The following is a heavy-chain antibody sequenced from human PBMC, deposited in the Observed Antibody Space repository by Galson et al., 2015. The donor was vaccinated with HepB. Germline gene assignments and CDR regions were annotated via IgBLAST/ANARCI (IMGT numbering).Heavy chain of an antibody. V-gene: IGHV5-51*01. D-gene: IGHD2-2*01. J-gene: IGHJ5*02. CDR1: GYSFTSYW. Sequence: QSGAEVKKPGESLKISCKGSGYSFTSYWIGWVRQMPGKGLEWMGIIYPGDSDTRYSPSFQGQVTISADKSISTAYLQWSSLKASDTAMYYCARLEVVPAASSVNWFDPWGQGTLVTVSS. CDR3: ARLEVVPAASSVNWFDP. CDR2: IYPGDSDT.